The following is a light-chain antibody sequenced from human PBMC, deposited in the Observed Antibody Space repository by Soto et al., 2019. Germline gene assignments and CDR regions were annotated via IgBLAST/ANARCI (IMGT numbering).Light chain of an antibody. CDR2: SNY. CDR3: SSYGGNNNLV. J-gene: IGLJ2*01. CDR1: SSNIGSNT. Sequence: QPVLTQPPSASGTPGQRVTISCSGSSSNIGSNTVNWYYHLPGTAPKLLMYSNYQRPSGVPDRFSGSKSGTSASLAISGLQSEDEADYYCSSYGGNNNLVFGGGTKLTVL. V-gene: IGLV1-44*01.